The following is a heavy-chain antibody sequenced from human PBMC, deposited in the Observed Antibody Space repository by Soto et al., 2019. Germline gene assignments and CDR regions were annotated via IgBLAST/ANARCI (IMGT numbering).Heavy chain of an antibody. CDR1: GDSVTSHY. D-gene: IGHD1-26*01. J-gene: IGHJ4*02. Sequence: SETLSLTCSFSGDSVTSHYLTWIRQSPEKGLEWIGYMHYTGFSHYNPSLKSRLTISVDRSKNQFTLQLTSVTVEDTALYYCAKDQKWEVPHYFDVWGQGTLVTVSS. CDR2: MHYTGFS. CDR3: AKDQKWEVPHYFDV. V-gene: IGHV4-59*02.